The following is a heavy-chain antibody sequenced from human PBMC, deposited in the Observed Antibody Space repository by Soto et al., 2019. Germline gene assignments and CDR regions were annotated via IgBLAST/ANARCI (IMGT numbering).Heavy chain of an antibody. V-gene: IGHV3-15*01. J-gene: IGHJ6*02. CDR3: TAGGHYGDYVSFVDYYYGMDV. CDR2: IKSKSDGGTT. D-gene: IGHD4-17*01. CDR1: GLTFSNDW. Sequence: GGTLTLTCAASGLTFSNDWWSWVRQAPGKGLECVGRIKSKSDGGTTHYAAPVKGRFTISRDDSKNTLSLQMNSLKTEATAVYYCTAGGHYGDYVSFVDYYYGMDVWGQGTTVTVSS.